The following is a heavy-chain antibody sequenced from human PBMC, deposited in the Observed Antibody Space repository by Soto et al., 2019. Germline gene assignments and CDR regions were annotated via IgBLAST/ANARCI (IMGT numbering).Heavy chain of an antibody. Sequence: EVQLVESGGGLVMPGGSLRLSCAASGFTFSTYHMNWVRQAPGKGLEWVSSINPSSSHIYYADSVRRRFTISRDKSKNSMDLQMTSLRTEDAAGYYCASGCCAAGGCYVRRDAIDVWGQGTMVTVSS. CDR2: INPSSSHI. CDR3: ASGCCAAGGCYVRRDAIDV. CDR1: GFTFSTYH. J-gene: IGHJ3*01. V-gene: IGHV3-21*01. D-gene: IGHD2-21*02.